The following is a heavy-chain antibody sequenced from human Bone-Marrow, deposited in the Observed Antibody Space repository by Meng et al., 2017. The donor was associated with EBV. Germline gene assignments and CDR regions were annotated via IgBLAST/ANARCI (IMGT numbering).Heavy chain of an antibody. CDR3: ASESGRGFTPDY. V-gene: IGHV1-69*01. D-gene: IGHD3-10*01. Sequence: QGYMVQCGCEVEKPRSSVKVSCKTAGGTLSSESISWVRQAPGQGLVWLGGLIPMSGAPYYAQNFQGRVTITADESTSTHYMELSNLRSEDTAMYYCASESGRGFTPDYWGQGTLVTVSS. CDR1: GGTLSSES. CDR2: LIPMSGAP. J-gene: IGHJ4*02.